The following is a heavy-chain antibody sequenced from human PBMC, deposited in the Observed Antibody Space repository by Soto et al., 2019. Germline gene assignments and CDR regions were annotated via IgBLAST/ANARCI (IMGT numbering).Heavy chain of an antibody. Sequence: QVQLVQSGAEVKKPGASVKVSCKASGYTFTNYGISWVRQAPGQGLEWMGWINTYNGNTNHAQKLQGRVTMTTDTTTSTAYMDLRSLRSNDTAVYYCARGVGSGTYYNQYNCFAPWGQGTLVTVAS. CDR2: INTYNGNT. J-gene: IGHJ5*02. CDR3: ARGVGSGTYYNQYNCFAP. CDR1: GYTFTNYG. D-gene: IGHD3-10*01. V-gene: IGHV1-18*01.